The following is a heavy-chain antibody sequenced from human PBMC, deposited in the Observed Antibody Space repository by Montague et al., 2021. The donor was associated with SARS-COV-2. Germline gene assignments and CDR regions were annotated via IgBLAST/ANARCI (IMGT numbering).Heavy chain of an antibody. J-gene: IGHJ5*02. CDR2: VYSGGST. Sequence: SETLSLTCTVAGGSISGYYWSWIRQPAGKGLEWIGRVYSGGSTNYNPSLKSRVTMSLDTSNNQFSLNLRSVTAADTALYFCARDDFGDFADWFDPWGQGTLVTVSS. CDR3: ARDDFGDFADWFDP. V-gene: IGHV4-4*07. CDR1: GGSISGYY. D-gene: IGHD4-17*01.